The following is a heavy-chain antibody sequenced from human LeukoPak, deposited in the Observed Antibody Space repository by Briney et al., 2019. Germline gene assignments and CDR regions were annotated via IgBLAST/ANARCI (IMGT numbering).Heavy chain of an antibody. Sequence: GGSLRLSFAASGFTFNTYSMNWVRQAPGKGLEWVSSISDGSTYIYYADSVKGRFTISRDNAKNSLYLQMNSLRADDTAVYYCARGLVVVPAAIRTYYYYYMDVWGKGTTVTVSS. J-gene: IGHJ6*03. CDR2: ISDGSTYI. CDR3: ARGLVVVPAAIRTYYYYYMDV. CDR1: GFTFNTYS. V-gene: IGHV3-21*01. D-gene: IGHD2-2*02.